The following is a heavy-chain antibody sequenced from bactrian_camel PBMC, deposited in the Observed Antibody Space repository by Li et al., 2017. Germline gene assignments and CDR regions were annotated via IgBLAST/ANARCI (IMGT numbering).Heavy chain of an antibody. D-gene: IGHD1*01. CDR2: LSHAGNA. Sequence: QLVESGGGSVQAGGSLRLLCTTSGLPFAGADLAWYRQARGNECELASTLSHAGNAVCVESVKGRFIISRDLAKESVLLQMNNLTPADTALHYCAADLVHRTWAPSIGACSSQDYLNYWGQGTQVTVS. CDR1: GLPFAGAD. J-gene: IGHJ4*01. V-gene: IGHV3S55*01. CDR3: AADLVHRTWAPSIGACSSQDYLNY.